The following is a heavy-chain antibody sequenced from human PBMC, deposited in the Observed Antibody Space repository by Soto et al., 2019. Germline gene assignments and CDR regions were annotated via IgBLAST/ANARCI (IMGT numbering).Heavy chain of an antibody. CDR2: IRSKTSSETR. J-gene: IGHJ3*02. CDR3: TTDGFTGIVGI. V-gene: IGHV3-15*01. D-gene: IGHD3-22*01. Sequence: GSLLLSCAASGFPFTKAWMTWVRQAPGKGLEWVGRIRSKTSSETREYAAPVKGRFTISRDDSKNMLYLEMNSLKIEDTGVYYCTTDGFTGIVGIWGQGTMVTVS. CDR1: GFPFTKAW.